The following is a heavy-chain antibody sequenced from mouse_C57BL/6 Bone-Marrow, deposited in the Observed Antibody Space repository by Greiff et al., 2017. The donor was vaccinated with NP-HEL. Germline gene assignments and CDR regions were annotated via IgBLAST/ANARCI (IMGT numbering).Heavy chain of an antibody. V-gene: IGHV1-64*01. CDR1: GYTFTSYW. J-gene: IGHJ4*01. CDR2: IHPNSGST. Sequence: QVQLQQPGAELVKPGASVKLSCKASGYTFTSYWMHWVKQRPGQGLEWIGMIHPNSGSTNYNEKFKSKATLTVDKSSSTAYMQLSSLTSEDSAVYYCARGMVTIRYAMDYWGQGTSVTVSS. D-gene: IGHD2-2*01. CDR3: ARGMVTIRYAMDY.